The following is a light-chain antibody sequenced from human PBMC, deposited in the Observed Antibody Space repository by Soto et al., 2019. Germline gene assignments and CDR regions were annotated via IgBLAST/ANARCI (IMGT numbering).Light chain of an antibody. V-gene: IGKV3-15*01. CDR3: HQYYDWPPWT. CDR1: QSVSNS. CDR2: ATS. J-gene: IGKJ1*01. Sequence: GTLSMSPGETATLSCRASQSVSNSLAWYRQRPGQPPSLLIYATSTRATGVPARFTGSGSGTEFTLTISSLQSEDFAVYYCHQYYDWPPWTFGQGTKV.